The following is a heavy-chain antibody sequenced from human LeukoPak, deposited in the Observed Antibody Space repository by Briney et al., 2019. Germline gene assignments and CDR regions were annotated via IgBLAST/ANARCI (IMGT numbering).Heavy chain of an antibody. V-gene: IGHV3-23*01. CDR3: AKDYSSTFDY. Sequence: PGGSLRLSCAASGFTFRNYAMSWVRQAPGKALEWVSRVDGGGSTSYADSVKGRFTISRDNSKNTLYLQMNSLRAEDTAVYYCAKDYSSTFDYWGQGTLVTVSS. CDR1: GFTFRNYA. CDR2: VDGGGST. J-gene: IGHJ4*02. D-gene: IGHD2-2*01.